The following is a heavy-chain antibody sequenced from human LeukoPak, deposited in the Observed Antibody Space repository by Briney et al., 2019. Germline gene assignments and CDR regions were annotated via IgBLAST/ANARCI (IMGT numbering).Heavy chain of an antibody. CDR3: AKRGVVIRVILVGFHKEAYYFDS. CDR2: ISGSGGGT. CDR1: GITLSNYG. J-gene: IGHJ4*02. Sequence: PGGSLRLSCAVSGITLSNYGMSWVRQAPGKGLEWVAGISGSGGGTNYADSVKGRFTISRDNPKNTLYLQMNSLTVEDTAAYFCAKRGVVIRVILVGFHKEAYYFDSWGQGALVTVSS. D-gene: IGHD3-22*01. V-gene: IGHV3-23*01.